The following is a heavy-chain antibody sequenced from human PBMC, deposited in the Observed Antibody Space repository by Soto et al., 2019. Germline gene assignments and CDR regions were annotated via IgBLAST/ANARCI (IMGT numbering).Heavy chain of an antibody. J-gene: IGHJ5*02. D-gene: IGHD6-19*01. V-gene: IGHV4-31*02. Sequence: GGYYWSWIRHHPGKGLEWIGSFYSSGSIIYNPSLRSRVSISGDTSSNQFSMSLTSVTAADTARYYCARMYSSGSGWFHPWGQGTLVTVSS. CDR1: GGYY. CDR2: FYSSGSI. CDR3: ARMYSSGSGWFHP.